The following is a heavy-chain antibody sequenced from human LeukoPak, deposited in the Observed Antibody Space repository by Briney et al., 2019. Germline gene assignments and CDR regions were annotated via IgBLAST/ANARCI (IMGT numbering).Heavy chain of an antibody. V-gene: IGHV1-69*05. Sequence: SVKVSCKASGGTFSSYAISWVRQAPGQGLEWMGGIIPIFGTANYAQKFQGRVTITTDESTSTAYMELSSLRSEDTAVYYCARDSVWNYILDYWGQGTLVTVSS. CDR1: GGTFSSYA. CDR3: ARDSVWNYILDY. D-gene: IGHD1-7*01. CDR2: IIPIFGTA. J-gene: IGHJ4*02.